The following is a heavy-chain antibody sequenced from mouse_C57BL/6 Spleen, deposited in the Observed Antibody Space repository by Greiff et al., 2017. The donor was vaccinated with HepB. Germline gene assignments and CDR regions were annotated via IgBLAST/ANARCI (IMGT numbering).Heavy chain of an antibody. CDR2: IYPGGGYT. Sequence: QVQLQQSGAELVRPGPSVKMSCKASGYTFTNYWLGWAKQRPGHGLEWIGDIYPGGGYTNYNEKFKGKATLTADKSSSTAYMQFSSLTSEDSAIYYCARGNYYYAMDYCGEGTSVTVSS. CDR1: GYTFTNYW. V-gene: IGHV1-63*01. D-gene: IGHD2-1*01. CDR3: ARGNYYYAMDY. J-gene: IGHJ4*01.